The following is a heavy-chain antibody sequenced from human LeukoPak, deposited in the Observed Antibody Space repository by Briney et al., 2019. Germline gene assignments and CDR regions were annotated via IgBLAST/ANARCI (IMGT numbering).Heavy chain of an antibody. CDR3: ARVSRFFDLLPPFVY. V-gene: IGHV1-2*02. CDR2: INPNSDCT. CDR1: GYTFTSYG. J-gene: IGHJ4*02. D-gene: IGHD3-9*01. Sequence: ASVKVSCKASGYTFTSYGISWVRQAPGQGLEWMGWINPNSDCTNYALNFQGRVTMTADPSISTDYMELSRLSSDDTAVYYCARVSRFFDLLPPFVYWGQGTLVTVSS.